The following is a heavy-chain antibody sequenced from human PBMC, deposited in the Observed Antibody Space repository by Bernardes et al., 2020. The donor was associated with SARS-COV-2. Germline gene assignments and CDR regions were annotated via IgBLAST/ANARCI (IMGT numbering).Heavy chain of an antibody. CDR1: GGSISSGGYY. Sequence: SETLSLTCTVSGGSISSGGYYWSWIRQHPGKGLEWIGYIYYSGSTYYNPSLKSRVNISVDTSKNQFSLNLSSVTAADTAVYYCARTDSSGYSFDYWGQGTLVTVSS. J-gene: IGHJ4*02. V-gene: IGHV4-31*03. CDR3: ARTDSSGYSFDY. D-gene: IGHD3-22*01. CDR2: IYYSGST.